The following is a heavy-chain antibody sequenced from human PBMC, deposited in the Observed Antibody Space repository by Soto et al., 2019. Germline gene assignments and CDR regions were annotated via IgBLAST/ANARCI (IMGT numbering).Heavy chain of an antibody. CDR1: GGSISSYY. D-gene: IGHD2-2*02. V-gene: IGHV4-59*01. CDR2: IYYSGRT. Sequence: QVQLQESGPGLVKPSETLSLTCTVSGGSISSYYWSWIRQPPGKGLEWIGYIYYSGRTNYNPSLNSRVTISVDTSKNQFSLKLSSVTAADTAVYYCARGYCSSTSCYIWDNWFDPWGQGTLVTVSS. CDR3: ARGYCSSTSCYIWDNWFDP. J-gene: IGHJ5*02.